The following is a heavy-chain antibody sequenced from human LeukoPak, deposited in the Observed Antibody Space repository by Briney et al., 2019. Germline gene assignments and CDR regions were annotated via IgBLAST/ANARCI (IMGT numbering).Heavy chain of an antibody. CDR2: ISSSSSYI. CDR3: ARGPPYGSGKFGPSDY. D-gene: IGHD3-10*01. CDR1: GFTFSSYS. Sequence: GGSLRLSCAASGFTFSSYSMNWVRQAPGKGLEWISSISSSSSYIYYADSVKGRFTISRDNAKNSLYLQMNSLRAEDTGAYYCARGPPYGSGKFGPSDYWGQGTLVTVSS. V-gene: IGHV3-21*04. J-gene: IGHJ4*02.